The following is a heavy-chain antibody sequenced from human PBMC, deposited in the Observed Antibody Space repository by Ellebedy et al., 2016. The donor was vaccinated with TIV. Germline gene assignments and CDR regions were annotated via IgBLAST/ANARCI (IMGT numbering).Heavy chain of an antibody. CDR2: IFYTWST. CDR1: GGSVSSDNYY. V-gene: IGHV4-61*01. D-gene: IGHD6-19*01. CDR3: ARTVAVAGTFAFDI. J-gene: IGHJ3*02. Sequence: SETLSLTXTVSGGSVSSDNYYWSWIRQPPGKGLEWIGYIFYTWSTHYNPSLKSRATISVDTSENQFSLNLNSVTAADTAVYYCARTVAVAGTFAFDIWGRGTMVTVSS.